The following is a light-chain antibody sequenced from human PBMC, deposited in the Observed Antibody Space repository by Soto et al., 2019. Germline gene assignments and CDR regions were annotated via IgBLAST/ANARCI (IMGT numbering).Light chain of an antibody. V-gene: IGKV3-15*01. CDR3: RQHNAWRRT. CDR2: GAS. J-gene: IGKJ1*01. CDR1: HSVSTN. Sequence: EIVMTQSPATLSVSPGERATLSCRASHSVSTNLAWYQQKPGQAPRLLIFGASTRATDVPARFSGSGSGTEGTLLISTLQSEDFSLVYCRQHNAWRRTFGQGAKLEV.